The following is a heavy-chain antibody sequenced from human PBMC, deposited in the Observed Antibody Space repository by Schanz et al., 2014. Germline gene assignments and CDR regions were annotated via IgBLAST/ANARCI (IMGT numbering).Heavy chain of an antibody. D-gene: IGHD6-19*01. V-gene: IGHV3-30*04. J-gene: IGHJ4*02. Sequence: VQLLESGGALVQPGGSLRLSCSASGFTFSTYAMTWVRQAPGKGLEWVAVMWNDGIKTHYADSGKGRFTISRDNSKNTVYLQMNSLRTDDTAMYYCARDPNTSAWLPYFDTWGQGTLVTVSS. CDR1: GFTFSTYA. CDR2: MWNDGIKT. CDR3: ARDPNTSAWLPYFDT.